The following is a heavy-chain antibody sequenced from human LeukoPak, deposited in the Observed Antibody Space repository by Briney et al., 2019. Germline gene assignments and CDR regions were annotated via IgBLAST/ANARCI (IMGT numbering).Heavy chain of an antibody. D-gene: IGHD5-18*01. J-gene: IGHJ4*02. CDR3: ARDERWIQFNY. Sequence: ETLSLTCAVYGGSLSGYYWSWIRQPPGKGLEWVSGIVGSGVTTYYADSVKGRFTISRDNSKNTLYLHMNGLRVEDTAIYYCARDERWIQFNYWGQGTLVTVSS. V-gene: IGHV3-23*01. CDR2: IVGSGVTT. CDR1: GGSLSGYY.